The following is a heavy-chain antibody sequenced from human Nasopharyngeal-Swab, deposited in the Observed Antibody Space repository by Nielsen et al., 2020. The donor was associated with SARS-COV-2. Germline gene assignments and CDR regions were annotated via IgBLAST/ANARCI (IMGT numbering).Heavy chain of an antibody. D-gene: IGHD1-1*01. CDR2: IHKDGKTT. CDR3: ARETSDTGMYYFDS. J-gene: IGHJ4*02. V-gene: IGHV3-74*01. CDR1: GFTFSTYW. Sequence: GESLKISCAASGFTFSTYWMHWVRRVPGKGLVWVSRIHKDGKTTTYADSVKGRFTISRDNAKSTLYLQMNSLRAEDTAVYYCARETSDTGMYYFDSWGQGTLVAVSS.